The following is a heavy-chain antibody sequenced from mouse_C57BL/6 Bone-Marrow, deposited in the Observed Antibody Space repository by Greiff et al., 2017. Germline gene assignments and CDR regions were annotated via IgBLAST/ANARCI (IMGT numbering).Heavy chain of an antibody. CDR1: GYNFTSYW. CDR2: IDPSDSET. J-gene: IGHJ2*01. V-gene: IGHV1-52*01. D-gene: IGHD2-1*01. Sequence: QVQLKQPGAELVRPGSSVKLSCKASGYNFTSYWMHWVKQRPIQGLELIGNIDPSDSETHYNQKFKDKATLTVDKSSSTAYMQLSSLTSEDSAVYYCARDYGSGYFDYWGQGTTLTVSS. CDR3: ARDYGSGYFDY.